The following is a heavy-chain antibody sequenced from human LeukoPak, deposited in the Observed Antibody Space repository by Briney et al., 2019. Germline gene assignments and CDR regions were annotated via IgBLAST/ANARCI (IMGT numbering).Heavy chain of an antibody. V-gene: IGHV1-46*01. J-gene: IGHJ4*02. CDR3: ARFLWRAGGFDY. CDR1: GYTFTSYY. CDR2: INPSGGST. D-gene: IGHD1-14*01. Sequence: GASVKVSCKASGYTFTSYYMHWVRQAPGQGLEWMGIINPSGGSTSYARKFQGRVTMTRDTSTSTVYMELSSLRSEDTAVYYCARFLWRAGGFDYWGQGTLVTVSS.